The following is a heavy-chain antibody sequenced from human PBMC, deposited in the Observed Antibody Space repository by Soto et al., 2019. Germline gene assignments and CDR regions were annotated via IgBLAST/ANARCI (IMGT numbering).Heavy chain of an antibody. CDR3: AKVSWSGKDYYYYGMDV. V-gene: IGHV3-23*01. Sequence: GGSLRLSCAASGFTFSSYAMSWVRQAPGKGLEWVSAISGSGGSTYYADSVKGRFTISRDNSKNTLYLQMNSLRAEDTAVYYCAKVSWSGKDYYYYGMDVWGQGPTVTVSS. J-gene: IGHJ6*02. CDR1: GFTFSSYA. CDR2: ISGSGGST. D-gene: IGHD6-13*01.